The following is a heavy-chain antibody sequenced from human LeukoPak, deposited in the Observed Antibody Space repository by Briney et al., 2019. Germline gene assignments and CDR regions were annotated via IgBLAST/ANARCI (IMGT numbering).Heavy chain of an antibody. CDR1: GYTFTSYA. Sequence: ATVKVSCKASGYTFTSYAMHWVRQAPGQRLEWMGWINAGNGNTKYSQKFQGRVTITRDTSASTAYMELSSLGSEDTAVYYCARALLIVGATWPDYWGQGTLVTVSS. V-gene: IGHV1-3*01. D-gene: IGHD1-26*01. CDR3: ARALLIVGATWPDY. J-gene: IGHJ4*02. CDR2: INAGNGNT.